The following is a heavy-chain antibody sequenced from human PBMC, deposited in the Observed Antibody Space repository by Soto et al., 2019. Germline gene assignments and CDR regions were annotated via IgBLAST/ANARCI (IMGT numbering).Heavy chain of an antibody. CDR2: IIPIFGTA. Sequence: ASVKVSCKASGGTFSSYAISWVRQAPGQGLEWMGGIIPIFGTANYAQKFQGRVTITADESTSTAYMELSSLRSEDTAVYYCARDYCSGGSCPSCGMDVWGQGTTVTVSS. CDR3: ARDYCSGGSCPSCGMDV. D-gene: IGHD2-15*01. J-gene: IGHJ6*02. CDR1: GGTFSSYA. V-gene: IGHV1-69*13.